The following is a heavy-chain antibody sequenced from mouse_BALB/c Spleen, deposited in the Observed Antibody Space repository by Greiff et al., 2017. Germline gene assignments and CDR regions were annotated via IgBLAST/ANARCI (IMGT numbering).Heavy chain of an antibody. D-gene: IGHD2-4*01. V-gene: IGHV2-9*02. CDR3: ARDAYYDYDAGWFAY. Sequence: VMLVESGPGLVAPSQTLSISCTVSGFSFTSYGVHWVRQPPGKGLEWLGVIWAGGSTNYNSALMSRLSISKDNSKSQVFLKMNSLQTDDTAMYYCARDAYYDYDAGWFAYWGQGTLVTVSA. CDR2: IWAGGST. CDR1: GFSFTSYG. J-gene: IGHJ3*01.